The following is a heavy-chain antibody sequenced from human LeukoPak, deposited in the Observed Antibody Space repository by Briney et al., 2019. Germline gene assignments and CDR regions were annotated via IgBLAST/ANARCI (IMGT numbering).Heavy chain of an antibody. D-gene: IGHD6-6*01. J-gene: IGHJ4*02. Sequence: PGGSLRLSCAASGFTFSDYYMSWIRQAPGKGLEWVSYISSSNRYTNYADSVKGRFTISRDNAKNSLYLQMNSLKTEDTAVYYCTTEEGQLVRIPFDYWGQGTLVTVSS. CDR2: ISSSNRYT. V-gene: IGHV3-11*05. CDR3: TTEEGQLVRIPFDY. CDR1: GFTFSDYY.